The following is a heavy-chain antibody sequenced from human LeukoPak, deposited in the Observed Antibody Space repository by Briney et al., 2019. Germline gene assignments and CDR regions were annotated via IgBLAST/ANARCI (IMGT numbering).Heavy chain of an antibody. CDR2: ISYDGSNK. D-gene: IGHD3-10*01. V-gene: IGHV3-30*18. CDR1: GFTFSSYG. Sequence: GRSLRLSCAASGFTFSSYGMHWVRQAPGKGLEWVAVISYDGSNKYYADSVKGRFTISRDNSKNTLYLQMSSLRAEDTAVYYCAKDRRYYGSGSYMDYWGQGTLVTVSS. CDR3: AKDRRYYGSGSYMDY. J-gene: IGHJ4*02.